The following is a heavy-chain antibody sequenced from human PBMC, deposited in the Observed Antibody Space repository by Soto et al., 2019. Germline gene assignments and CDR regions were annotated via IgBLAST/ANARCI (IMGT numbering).Heavy chain of an antibody. Sequence: GSLRLSCAASGFTFSSYAMHWVRQAPGKGLEWVAVISYDGSNKYYADSVKGRFTISRDNSKNTLYLQMNSLRAEDTAVYYCARGEALAPWPAAAYYYYGMDVWGQGTTVTVSS. D-gene: IGHD2-2*01. CDR3: ARGEALAPWPAAAYYYYGMDV. CDR1: GFTFSSYA. V-gene: IGHV3-30-3*01. J-gene: IGHJ6*02. CDR2: ISYDGSNK.